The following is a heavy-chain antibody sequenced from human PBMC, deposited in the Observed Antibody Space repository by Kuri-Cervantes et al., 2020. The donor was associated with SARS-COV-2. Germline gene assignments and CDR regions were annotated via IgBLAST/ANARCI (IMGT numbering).Heavy chain of an antibody. CDR2: INTNTGNP. V-gene: IGHV7-4-1*02. Sequence: ASVKASCKASGYTFTSYGISWVRQAPGQGLEWMGWINTNTGNPTYAQGFTGRFVFSLDTSVSTAYLQISSLKAEDTAVYYCARDHDFWSGYYYYYYMDVWGKGTTVTVSS. CDR1: GYTFTSYG. CDR3: ARDHDFWSGYYYYYYMDV. J-gene: IGHJ6*03. D-gene: IGHD3-3*01.